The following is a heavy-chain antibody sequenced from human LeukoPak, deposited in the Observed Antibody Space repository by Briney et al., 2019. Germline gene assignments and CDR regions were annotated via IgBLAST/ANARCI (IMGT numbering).Heavy chain of an antibody. V-gene: IGHV4-39*07. J-gene: IGHJ4*02. D-gene: IGHD3-9*01. CDR3: ARGVTYYDILTGEFRAYYFDY. Sequence: SETLSLTCTVSGGSISSGSYYWGWIRQPPGKGLEWIGSIYYSGTTYYNPSLKSRVTISIDTSKNQFSLKLSSVTAADTAVYYCARGVTYYDILTGEFRAYYFDYWGQGALVTVSS. CDR1: GGSISSGSYY. CDR2: IYYSGTT.